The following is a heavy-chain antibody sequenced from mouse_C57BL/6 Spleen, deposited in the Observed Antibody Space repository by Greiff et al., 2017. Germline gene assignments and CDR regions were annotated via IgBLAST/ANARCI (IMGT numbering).Heavy chain of an antibody. J-gene: IGHJ2*01. CDR2: ISYDGST. CDR3: ARGGYGSLDY. V-gene: IGHV3-6*01. CDR1: GYSITSGYY. D-gene: IGHD1-1*01. Sequence: DVQLVESGPGLVKPSQSLSLTCSVTGYSITSGYYWNWIRQFPGNKLEWMGYISYDGSTNYNPSLKNRISITRDTSKTQFFLKLNSVTTEDTATYYCARGGYGSLDYWGQGTTLTVSS.